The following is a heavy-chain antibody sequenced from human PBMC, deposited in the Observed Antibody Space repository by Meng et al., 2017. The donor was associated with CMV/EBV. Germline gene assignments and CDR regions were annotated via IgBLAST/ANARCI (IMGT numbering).Heavy chain of an antibody. V-gene: IGHV3-30-3*01. CDR1: GFTFSSYA. Sequence: LSCAASGFTFSSYAMHWVRQAPGKRLEWVAVISYDGSNKYYAESVKGRFTISRDNSKNTLYLQMNSLRAEDTALYYCVRGWQQLAFDYWGQGTLVTVSS. CDR3: VRGWQQLAFDY. D-gene: IGHD6-13*01. CDR2: ISYDGSNK. J-gene: IGHJ4*02.